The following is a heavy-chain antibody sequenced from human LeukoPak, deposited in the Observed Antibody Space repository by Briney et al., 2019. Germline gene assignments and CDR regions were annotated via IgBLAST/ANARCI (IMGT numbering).Heavy chain of an antibody. CDR3: ARDLSYRILTTYYDVFDM. CDR2: INQDGSRS. Sequence: PGESLRLSCAASGVTFSRYWMAWVRQAPGKGLEWGANINQDGSRSHYLDSVEGRFTISRDNTKSSLYLHMNSLRAEDTAVYFCARDLSYRILTTYYDVFDMWGQGTTVTVSS. J-gene: IGHJ3*02. CDR1: GVTFSRYW. D-gene: IGHD3-9*01. V-gene: IGHV3-7*01.